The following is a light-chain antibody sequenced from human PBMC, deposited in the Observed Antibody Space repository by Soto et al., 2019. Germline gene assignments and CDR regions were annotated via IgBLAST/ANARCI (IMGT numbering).Light chain of an antibody. CDR2: AAS. J-gene: IGKJ2*01. Sequence: DVQMTQSPFFLSTSVGDTIAITCRASQPTSTYLNWFHHKPGKAPKLLIRAASFLQPGVPSRFSGIGSGTHFTLTISTLLPDDCATYFCHQTYTTPLYTFGQGTHLDI. V-gene: IGKV1-39*01. CDR3: HQTYTTPLYT. CDR1: QPTSTY.